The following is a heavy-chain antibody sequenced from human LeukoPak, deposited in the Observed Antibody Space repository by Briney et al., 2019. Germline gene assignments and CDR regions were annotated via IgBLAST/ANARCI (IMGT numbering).Heavy chain of an antibody. CDR3: ARDRAVAGIEWRYYYYMDV. J-gene: IGHJ6*03. CDR2: IIPIFGTA. Sequence: ASVKVSCKASGGTFSSYAISWVRQAPGQGLEWMGGIIPIFGTANYAQKFQGRVTITADKSTSTAYMELSSLRSEDMAVYYCARDRAVAGIEWRYYYYMDVWGKGTTVTVSS. CDR1: GGTFSSYA. V-gene: IGHV1-69*06. D-gene: IGHD6-19*01.